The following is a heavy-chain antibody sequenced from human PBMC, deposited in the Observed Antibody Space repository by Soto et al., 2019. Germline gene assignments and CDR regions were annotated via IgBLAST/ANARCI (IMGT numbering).Heavy chain of an antibody. D-gene: IGHD3-22*01. Sequence: QITLKESGPTLVKPTQTLTLTCTFSGFSLSTSGVGVGWIRQPPGKALEWLALIYWDDDKRYSPSLKSRLTITKXTXKXXVVLTMTNMDPVDTATYYCAPTSYYDSSGYYYVHPWGQGTLVTVSS. V-gene: IGHV2-5*02. CDR1: GFSLSTSGVG. J-gene: IGHJ5*02. CDR2: IYWDDDK. CDR3: APTSYYDSSGYYYVHP.